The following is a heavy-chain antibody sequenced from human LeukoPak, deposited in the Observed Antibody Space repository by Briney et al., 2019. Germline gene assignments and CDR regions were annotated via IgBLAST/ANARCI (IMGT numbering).Heavy chain of an antibody. D-gene: IGHD1-26*01. V-gene: IGHV3-30*18. CDR3: AKDAYPTLSGSYLDY. CDR1: GFTFSSYV. Sequence: PGGSLRLSCAASGFTFSSYVMHWVRQAPGKGLEWVAVISYDGSNKYYADSVKGRFTISRDNSKNTLYLQMNSLGAEDTAVYYCAKDAYPTLSGSYLDYWGQGTLVTVSS. CDR2: ISYDGSNK. J-gene: IGHJ4*02.